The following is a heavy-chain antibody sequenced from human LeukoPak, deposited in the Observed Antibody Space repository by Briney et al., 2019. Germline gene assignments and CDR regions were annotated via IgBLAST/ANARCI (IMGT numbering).Heavy chain of an antibody. CDR3: ARVPDGGYLDF. CDR2: ISGDNENT. J-gene: IGHJ4*02. Sequence: ASVKVSCKASGYTFNSYGITWVRQAPGQGLEWMAWISGDNENTNYAQKLQGRVTMTTDTSTRTAYMELRSLRSDDTAMYFCARVPDGGYLDFWGQGTLVTVSS. CDR1: GYTFNSYG. V-gene: IGHV1-18*01. D-gene: IGHD4-23*01.